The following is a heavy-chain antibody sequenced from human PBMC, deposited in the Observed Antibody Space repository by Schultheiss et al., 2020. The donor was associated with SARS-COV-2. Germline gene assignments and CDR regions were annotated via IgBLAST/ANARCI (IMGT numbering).Heavy chain of an antibody. CDR1: GFTFSGYG. V-gene: IGHV3-33*08. J-gene: IGHJ6*02. CDR2: IWYDGSNK. Sequence: GGSLRLSCAASGFTFSGYGMHWVRQAPGKGLEWVAVIWYDGSNKYYADSVKGRFTISRDNAKNSLYLQMNSLRDEDTAVYYCASQVVVVVAAAYYYYYGMDVWGQGTTVTVSS. D-gene: IGHD2-15*01. CDR3: ASQVVVVVAAAYYYYYGMDV.